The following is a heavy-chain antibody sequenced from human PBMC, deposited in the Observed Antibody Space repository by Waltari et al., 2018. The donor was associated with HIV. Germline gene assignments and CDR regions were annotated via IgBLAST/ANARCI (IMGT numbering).Heavy chain of an antibody. J-gene: IGHJ4*02. CDR3: AGGVWSIKGAFDY. V-gene: IGHV4-34*01. CDR1: GGSFSGYY. CDR2: INHSGST. Sequence: QVQLQQWGAGLLKPSDTLSLTCAVYGGSFSGYYWSWIRQPPGKGLEWIGEINHSGSTNYNPSLKSRVTISVDTSNNQFSLKLGSVTAADTAVYYWAGGVWSIKGAFDYWGQGTLVTVSS. D-gene: IGHD3-10*01.